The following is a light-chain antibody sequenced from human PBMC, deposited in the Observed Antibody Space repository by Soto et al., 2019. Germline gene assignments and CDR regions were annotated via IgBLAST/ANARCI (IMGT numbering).Light chain of an antibody. CDR2: GAS. J-gene: IGKJ3*01. CDR1: QGIRDY. V-gene: IGKV1-9*01. CDR3: QQINPPPLT. Sequence: DIQLTQSPSFLSAAVGDRVTITCRASQGIRDYLAWYQQKPGKAPKLLIFGASTLQSGVPSRFNVSGSGTESTLTISTLPSGDSASYYCQQINPPPLTFGPGTTVDIK.